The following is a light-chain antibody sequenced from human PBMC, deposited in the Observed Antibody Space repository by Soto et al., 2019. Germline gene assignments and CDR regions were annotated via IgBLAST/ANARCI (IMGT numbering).Light chain of an antibody. V-gene: IGKV3-15*01. Sequence: EVVMTQSPAPLSVSPGERATLSCTATQSVSSNLAWYQQKHGQAPRLLIYGASTRATGIPARFSGSRSGTECTLTISSLQPEDVAVYYCQQYNNWPLTFGQGTKVDIK. CDR3: QQYNNWPLT. J-gene: IGKJ1*01. CDR1: QSVSSN. CDR2: GAS.